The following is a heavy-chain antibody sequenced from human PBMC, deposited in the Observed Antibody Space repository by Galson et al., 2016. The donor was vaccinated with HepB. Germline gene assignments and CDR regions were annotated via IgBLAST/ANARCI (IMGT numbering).Heavy chain of an antibody. CDR2: IYWDDDK. CDR3: SHRKGGNCTTSIGYHHYPFDI. Sequence: PALVKPTQTLTLTCSFSGFSLTSTGEGVGWIRQPPGEAPEWLALIYWDDDKRYSPSLETRLTIPKDTSENQVVLTMTNMAPVDTATYYFSHRKGGNCTTSIGYHHYPFDIWGQGKMVTVSA. D-gene: IGHD2-8*01. CDR1: GFSLTSTGEG. V-gene: IGHV2-5*02. J-gene: IGHJ3*02.